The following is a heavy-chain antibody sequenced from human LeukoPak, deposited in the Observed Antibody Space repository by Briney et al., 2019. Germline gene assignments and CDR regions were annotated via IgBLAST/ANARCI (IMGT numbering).Heavy chain of an antibody. CDR1: GGSISSYY. V-gene: IGHV4-59*08. J-gene: IGHJ4*02. Sequence: PSETLSLTCTVSGGSISSYYWSWMRQPPGKGLEWIGYIYYSGSTNYNPSLKSRVTISVDTSKNQFSLKLSSVTAADTAVYYCARHHKYCSGGSCYLYDYWGQGTLVTVSS. CDR3: ARHHKYCSGGSCYLYDY. CDR2: IYYSGST. D-gene: IGHD2-15*01.